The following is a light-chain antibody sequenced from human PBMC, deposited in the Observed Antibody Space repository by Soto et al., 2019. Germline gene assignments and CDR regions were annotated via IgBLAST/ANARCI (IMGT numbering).Light chain of an antibody. V-gene: IGKV3-11*01. CDR3: QQRTNWLWT. CDR2: DAS. Sequence: EILFTQSPGTLSLSTGERAILSCRASQSVGSLLAWYQHNHGQSPRLLMFDASYRDAGIPARFRGSGSGTDCTLTIDRLEPEDVEVDYCQQRTNWLWTFGPGTKVDIK. CDR1: QSVGSL. J-gene: IGKJ1*01.